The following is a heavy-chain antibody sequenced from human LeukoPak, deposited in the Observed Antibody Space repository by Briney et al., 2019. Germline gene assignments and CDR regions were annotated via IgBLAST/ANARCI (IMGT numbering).Heavy chain of an antibody. V-gene: IGHV5-51*01. D-gene: IGHD3-3*01. J-gene: IGHJ4*02. CDR3: ARQITISHFDY. Sequence: KPGESLKISCQGSGYTFTTYWIGRVRQMPGKGLEWMGIIHPGDSDIRYSPSFKGQVTISADKSISTAYLQWSNLKASDTAMYYCARQITISHFDYWGQGTLVTVSS. CDR1: GYTFTTYW. CDR2: IHPGDSDI.